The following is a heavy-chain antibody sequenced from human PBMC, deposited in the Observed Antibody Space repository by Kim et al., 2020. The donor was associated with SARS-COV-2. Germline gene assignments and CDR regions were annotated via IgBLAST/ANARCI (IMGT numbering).Heavy chain of an antibody. CDR1: GGSISSGGYY. CDR2: IYYSGST. Sequence: SETLSLTCTVSGGSISSGGYYWSWIRQHPGKGLEWIGYIYYSGSTYYNPSLKSRVTISVDTSKNQFSLKLSSVTAADTAVYYCARGASYYDILTGYTPRVFDYWGQGTLVTVSS. V-gene: IGHV4-31*03. J-gene: IGHJ4*02. CDR3: ARGASYYDILTGYTPRVFDY. D-gene: IGHD3-9*01.